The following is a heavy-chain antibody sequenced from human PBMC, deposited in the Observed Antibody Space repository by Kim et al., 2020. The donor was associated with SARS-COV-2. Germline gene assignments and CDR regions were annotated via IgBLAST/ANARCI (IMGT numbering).Heavy chain of an antibody. CDR1: GGSISSSTYY. V-gene: IGHV4-39*07. D-gene: IGHD3-22*01. CDR2: IYYSGGT. CDR3: ARDNRMIVVIPYFDY. Sequence: SETLSLTCTVSGGSISSSTYYWGWIRQPPGKGLQWIGSIYYSGGTYYNPSLKSRVTMSVDMSKNQFSLELSSVTAADTAVYYCARDNRMIVVIPYFDYWGQGTLVTVSS. J-gene: IGHJ4*02.